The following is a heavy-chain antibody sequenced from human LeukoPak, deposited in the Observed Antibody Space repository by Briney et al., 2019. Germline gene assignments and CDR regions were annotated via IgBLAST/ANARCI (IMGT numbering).Heavy chain of an antibody. CDR1: GFTVSSNY. CDR3: VSLTPRIAVAGTGAFDI. V-gene: IGHV3-30*02. Sequence: GGSLRLSCAASGFTVSSNYMSWVRQAPGKGLEWVAFIRYDGINKYYRDSVKGRFTISRDNSKNTLYLQMNSLRAEDTAMYYCVSLTPRIAVAGTGAFDIWGQGTMVTVSS. J-gene: IGHJ3*02. D-gene: IGHD6-19*01. CDR2: IRYDGINK.